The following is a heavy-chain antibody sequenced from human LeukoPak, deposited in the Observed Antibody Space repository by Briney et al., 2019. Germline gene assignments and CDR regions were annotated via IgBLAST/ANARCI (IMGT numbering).Heavy chain of an antibody. CDR2: ISSSSSYI. Sequence: GGSLRLSCASSGFTFSSYSMNWVRQAPGKGLKWVSSISSSSSYIYYADSVKGRFTISRDNAKNSLYLQMNSLRAEDTAVYYCARSEVGATGNWGQGTLVTVSS. D-gene: IGHD1-26*01. CDR1: GFTFSSYS. J-gene: IGHJ4*02. V-gene: IGHV3-21*01. CDR3: ARSEVGATGN.